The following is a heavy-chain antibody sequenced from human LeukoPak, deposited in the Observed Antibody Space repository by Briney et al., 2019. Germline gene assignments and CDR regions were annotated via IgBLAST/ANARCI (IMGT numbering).Heavy chain of an antibody. CDR3: ARDLWPLYYYGMHG. D-gene: IGHD2/OR15-2a*01. Sequence: ASVKVSCKASVYTFTSYYMHWVRQAPGQGLEWMGWINPNSGGTNYAQKFQGRVTMTSDTSISTPYMELSRLTSDDTAVYYFARDLWPLYYYGMHGWR. J-gene: IGHJ6*01. CDR1: VYTFTSYY. V-gene: IGHV1-2*02. CDR2: INPNSGGT.